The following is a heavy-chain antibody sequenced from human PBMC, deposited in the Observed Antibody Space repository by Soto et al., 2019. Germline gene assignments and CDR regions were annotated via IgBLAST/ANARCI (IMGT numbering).Heavy chain of an antibody. V-gene: IGHV5-10-1*01. CDR2: IDPSDSQT. CDR1: GYSFAGYW. CDR3: ARQIYDSDTGPNFQYYFDS. J-gene: IGHJ4*02. D-gene: IGHD3-22*01. Sequence: SLKISCKGSGYSFAGYWITWVRQKPGKGLEWMGRIDPSDSQTYYSPSFRGHVTISVTKSITTVFLQWSSLRASDTAMYYCARQIYDSDTGPNFQYYFDSWGQGTPVTVSS.